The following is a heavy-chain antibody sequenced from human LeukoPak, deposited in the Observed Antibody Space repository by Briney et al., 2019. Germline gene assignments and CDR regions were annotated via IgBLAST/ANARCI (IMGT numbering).Heavy chain of an antibody. CDR1: GGTFSSYT. CDR2: IIPILGIA. J-gene: IGHJ4*02. V-gene: IGHV1-69*02. D-gene: IGHD3-3*01. Sequence: SVKVSCKASGGTFSSYTISWVRQAPGQGLEWMGRIIPILGIANYAQKLQGRVTMTTDTSTSTAYMELRSLRSDDTAVYYCARWHDFWRETYFDYWGQGTLVTVSS. CDR3: ARWHDFWRETYFDY.